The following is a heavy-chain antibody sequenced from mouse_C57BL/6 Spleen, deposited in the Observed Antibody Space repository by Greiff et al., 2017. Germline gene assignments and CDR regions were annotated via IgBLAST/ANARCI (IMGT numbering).Heavy chain of an antibody. J-gene: IGHJ1*03. CDR3: TREGKSYYGSSPYWYFDV. D-gene: IGHD1-1*01. CDR2: IYPGNSDT. Sequence: EVQLQQSGTVLARPGASVKMSCKTSGYTFTSYWMHWVNQRPGQGLEWIGAIYPGNSDTSYNQKFKGKAKLTAVTSASTAYRELSSLTNEDSAVYYCTREGKSYYGSSPYWYFDVWGTGTTVTVSS. CDR1: GYTFTSYW. V-gene: IGHV1-5*01.